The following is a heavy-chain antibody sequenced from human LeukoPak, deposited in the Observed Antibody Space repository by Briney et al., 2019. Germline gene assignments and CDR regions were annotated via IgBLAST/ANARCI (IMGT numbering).Heavy chain of an antibody. CDR3: ARAGEVQLWSNWFDP. V-gene: IGHV3-33*01. CDR2: IWYDGSNK. Sequence: GRSLRLSCAASGFTFSSYGMHWVRQAPGKGLEWVAVIWYDGSNKYYADSVKGRFTISRDNSKNTLYLQMNSLRAEDTAAYYCARAGEVQLWSNWFDPWGQGTLVTVSS. CDR1: GFTFSSYG. J-gene: IGHJ5*02. D-gene: IGHD5-18*01.